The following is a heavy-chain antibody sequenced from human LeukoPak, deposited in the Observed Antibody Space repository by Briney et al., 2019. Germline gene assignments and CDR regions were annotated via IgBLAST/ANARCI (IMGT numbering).Heavy chain of an antibody. D-gene: IGHD2-21*02. CDR1: GFTFSSYV. Sequence: GRSLKLSCGASGFTFSSYVMHWVRQAPGKGLEWVAVISYDGSNKYYADSVKGRFTISRDNSKNTLFLQMHSLRAEDTAVYYCARDLRGSIVVVTAPPWYFDLWGRGTLVTVSS. J-gene: IGHJ2*01. CDR3: ARDLRGSIVVVTAPPWYFDL. CDR2: ISYDGSNK. V-gene: IGHV3-30*03.